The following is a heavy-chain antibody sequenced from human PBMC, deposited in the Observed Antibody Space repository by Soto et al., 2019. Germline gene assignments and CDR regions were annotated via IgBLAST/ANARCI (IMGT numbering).Heavy chain of an antibody. CDR2: FDPEDGET. D-gene: IGHD5-18*01. V-gene: IGHV1-24*01. Sequence: ASVKVSCKVSGYTLTELSMHWVRQAPGKGLEWMGGFDPEDGETIYAQKFQGRVTMAEDTSTDTAYMELSSLRSEDTAVYYCATGTRYGYGYDRDYWGQGTLVTVSS. J-gene: IGHJ4*02. CDR1: GYTLTELS. CDR3: ATGTRYGYGYDRDY.